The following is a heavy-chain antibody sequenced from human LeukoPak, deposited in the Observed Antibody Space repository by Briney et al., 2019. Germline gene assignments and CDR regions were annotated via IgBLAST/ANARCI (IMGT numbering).Heavy chain of an antibody. D-gene: IGHD3-22*01. CDR2: TIPIFGTA. CDR3: ASTKNYYDSSGYYRLYYFDY. CDR1: GGTSSIYT. J-gene: IGHJ4*02. V-gene: IGHV1-69*13. Sequence: ASVKDSCKASGGTSSIYTISWVRQAPGQGLEWMGGTIPIFGTANYAQKFQGRVTITADESTSTAYMELSSLRSEDTAVYYCASTKNYYDSSGYYRLYYFDYWGQGTLVTVSS.